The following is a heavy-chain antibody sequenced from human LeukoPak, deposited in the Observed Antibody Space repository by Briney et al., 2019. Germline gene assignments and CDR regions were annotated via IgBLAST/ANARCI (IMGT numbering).Heavy chain of an antibody. CDR1: GFTFDDYA. Sequence: GGSLRLSCAASGFTFDDYAMNWVRQAAGKGLKWVSGISWNSGSIGYADSVKGRFTISRDNAKNSLYLQMNSLRAEDTALYYCAKGEYQLPYNWFDPWGQGTLVTVSS. D-gene: IGHD2-2*01. CDR2: ISWNSGSI. J-gene: IGHJ5*02. CDR3: AKGEYQLPYNWFDP. V-gene: IGHV3-9*01.